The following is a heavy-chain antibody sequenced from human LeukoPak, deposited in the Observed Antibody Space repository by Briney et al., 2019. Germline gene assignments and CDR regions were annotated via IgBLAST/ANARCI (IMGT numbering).Heavy chain of an antibody. V-gene: IGHV1-18*01. Sequence: GASVKVSCKASGYTFTSYGISWVRQAPGQGLEWMGWISAYNGNTNYAQKLQGRATMTTDTSTSTAYMELRSLRSDDTAVYYCARDERSSGWHLVGRFDYWGQGTLVTVSS. D-gene: IGHD6-19*01. CDR3: ARDERSSGWHLVGRFDY. CDR2: ISAYNGNT. CDR1: GYTFTSYG. J-gene: IGHJ4*02.